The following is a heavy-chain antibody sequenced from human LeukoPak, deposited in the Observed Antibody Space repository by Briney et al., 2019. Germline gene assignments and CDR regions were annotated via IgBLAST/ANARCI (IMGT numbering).Heavy chain of an antibody. CDR2: IYYSGST. CDR1: GGSISSSSYY. J-gene: IGHJ4*02. V-gene: IGHV4-39*07. CDR3: ARQDSDSGYDEGYFDY. D-gene: IGHD5-12*01. Sequence: SETLSLTCTVSGGSISSSSYYWGWIRQPPGKGLEWIGSIYYSGSTYYNPSLKSRVAISVDTSKNQFSLKLSSVTAADTAVYYCARQDSDSGYDEGYFDYWGQGTLVTVSS.